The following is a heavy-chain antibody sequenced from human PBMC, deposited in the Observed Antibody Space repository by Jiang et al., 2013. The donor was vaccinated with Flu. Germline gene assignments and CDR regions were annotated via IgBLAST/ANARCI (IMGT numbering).Heavy chain of an antibody. D-gene: IGHD3-10*01. V-gene: IGHV3-48*03. CDR3: ARSEVRGAVARDGWFDS. J-gene: IGHJ5*01. Sequence: QLLESGGGLVQPGGSLRLSCAASGFTVSFYDINWLRQAPGKGLEWISYIRRSGTTVSYADSVKGRFTISRDNAKNSVSLQMNSLRAEDTAVYYCARSEVRGAVARDGWFDSWGQGALVSVSS. CDR1: GFTVSFYD. CDR2: IRRSGTTV.